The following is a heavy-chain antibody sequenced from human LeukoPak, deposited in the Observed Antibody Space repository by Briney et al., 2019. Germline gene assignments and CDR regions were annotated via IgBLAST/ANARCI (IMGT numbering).Heavy chain of an antibody. D-gene: IGHD2-15*01. CDR3: ARRMKLAAKGDAFDI. V-gene: IGHV4-59*08. CDR1: GDSINSDY. CDR2: TYYSGST. Sequence: SETLSLTCTVSGDSINSDYWNWIRQPPGKGLEWIGFTYYSGSTNYNPSLKSRVTISVDASRSHFSLKLNSVTAADTAVYYCARRMKLAAKGDAFDIWGQGTMVTVSS. J-gene: IGHJ3*02.